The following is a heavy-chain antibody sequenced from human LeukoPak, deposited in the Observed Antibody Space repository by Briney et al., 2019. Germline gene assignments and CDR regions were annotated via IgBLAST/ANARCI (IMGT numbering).Heavy chain of an antibody. CDR3: AREADYDSSGYPLDY. J-gene: IGHJ4*02. CDR1: GFTFSSYA. CDR2: ISGSGGST. V-gene: IGHV3-23*01. Sequence: PGGSLRLSCAASGFTFSSYAMSWVRQAPGKGLEWVSAISGSGGSTYYADSVKGRFTISRDNAKNTLYLQMNSLRAEDTAVYYCAREADYDSSGYPLDYWGQGTLVTVSS. D-gene: IGHD3-22*01.